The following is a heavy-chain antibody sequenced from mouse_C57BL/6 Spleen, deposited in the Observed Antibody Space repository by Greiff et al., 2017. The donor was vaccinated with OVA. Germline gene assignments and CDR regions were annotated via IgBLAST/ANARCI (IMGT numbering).Heavy chain of an antibody. V-gene: IGHV5-4*03. Sequence: EVKVVESGGGLVKPGGSLKLSCAASGFTFSSYAMSWVRQTPEKRLEWVATISDGGSYTYYPDNVKGRFTISRDNAKNNLYLQMSHLKSEDTAMYYCGRKRYYGSSYGFAYWGQGTLVTVSA. J-gene: IGHJ3*01. CDR3: GRKRYYGSSYGFAY. CDR1: GFTFSSYA. D-gene: IGHD1-1*01. CDR2: ISDGGSYT.